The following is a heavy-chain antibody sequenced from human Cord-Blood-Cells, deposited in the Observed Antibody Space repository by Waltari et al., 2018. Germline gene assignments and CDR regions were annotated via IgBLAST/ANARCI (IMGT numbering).Heavy chain of an antibody. CDR3: ARGGGYSYGYYFDY. CDR2: IYHCGCT. V-gene: IGHV4-38-2*02. Sequence: QVQLQESGLGLVKPSETLSLTCTVSGYSISSGYYWGWIRQPPGKGLEWIGSIYHCGCTYYNPSLKSRVTISVDTSKNQFSLKLSSVTAADTAVYYCARGGGYSYGYYFDYWGQGTLVTVSS. CDR1: GYSISSGYY. D-gene: IGHD5-18*01. J-gene: IGHJ4*02.